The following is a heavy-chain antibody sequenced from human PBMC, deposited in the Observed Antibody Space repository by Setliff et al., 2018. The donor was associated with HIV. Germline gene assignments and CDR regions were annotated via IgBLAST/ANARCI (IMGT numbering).Heavy chain of an antibody. Sequence: HPGGSLRLSCAASGFTFSSYGMHWVRQAPGKGLEWVAFIRYDGSNKYYADSVKGRFTISRDNSKNTLYLQMNSLGAEDTAVYYCAKDRYYDSSGSPFDYWGQGTLVTVSS. CDR1: GFTFSSYG. V-gene: IGHV3-30*02. CDR3: AKDRYYDSSGSPFDY. D-gene: IGHD3-22*01. J-gene: IGHJ4*02. CDR2: IRYDGSNK.